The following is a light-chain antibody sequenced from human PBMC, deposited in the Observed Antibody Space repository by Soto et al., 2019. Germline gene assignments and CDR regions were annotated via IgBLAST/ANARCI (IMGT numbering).Light chain of an antibody. CDR3: QQLNSYPFT. J-gene: IGKJ4*01. Sequence: DIQLTQSPSFLSASVGDRVTITCRASQGISSYLAWYQQKPGKAPKLLIYAESTLQSGVPSRFSGSGSGTEFTLTISSLQPEDFATYYCQQLNSYPFTFGGGTKVEIK. CDR1: QGISSY. CDR2: AES. V-gene: IGKV1-9*01.